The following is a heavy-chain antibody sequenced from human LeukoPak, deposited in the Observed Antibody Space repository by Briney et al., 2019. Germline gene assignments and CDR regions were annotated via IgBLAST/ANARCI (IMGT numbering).Heavy chain of an antibody. J-gene: IGHJ5*02. CDR3: ARRYYDFWSDPSADWFDP. CDR1: GYTFTGYY. D-gene: IGHD3-3*01. CDR2: INPNSGGT. V-gene: IGHV1-2*02. Sequence: GASVKVSCKASGYTFTGYYMHWVRQAPGQGLEWMGWINPNSGGTNYAQKFQGRVTMTRDTSISTAYMELSKLRSDDTAVYYCARRYYDFWSDPSADWFDPWGQGTLVTVSS.